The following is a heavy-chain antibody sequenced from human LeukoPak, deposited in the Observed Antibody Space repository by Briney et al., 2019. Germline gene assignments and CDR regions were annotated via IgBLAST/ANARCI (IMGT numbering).Heavy chain of an antibody. D-gene: IGHD5-24*01. CDR2: IISSSRYI. J-gene: IGHJ4*02. CDR1: GFTFSSYS. CDR3: ARGRDGYNYLSDY. Sequence: GRSLTPSCAASGFTFSSYSMNWVRQAPGKGLEWVSSIISSSRYIYYPDSVKGPFTISRDNAKNSLYLQMNSLRAEDTAVYYCARGRDGYNYLSDYWGQGTLVTVSS. V-gene: IGHV3-21*01.